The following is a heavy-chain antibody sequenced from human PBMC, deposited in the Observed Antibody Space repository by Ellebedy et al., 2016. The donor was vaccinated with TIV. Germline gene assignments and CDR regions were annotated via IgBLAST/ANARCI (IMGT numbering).Heavy chain of an antibody. Sequence: AASVKVSCKASGYTFTSFYMHWVRQAPGQGLEWMGIVHPTGDGTKYAQKFQGRVTMTRDTSTGTVYMDLTSLRSADTAVYYCARGPCDGDCYSIDYWGQGTLVTVSS. CDR1: GYTFTSFY. J-gene: IGHJ4*02. CDR2: VHPTGDGT. CDR3: ARGPCDGDCYSIDY. D-gene: IGHD2-21*02. V-gene: IGHV1-46*01.